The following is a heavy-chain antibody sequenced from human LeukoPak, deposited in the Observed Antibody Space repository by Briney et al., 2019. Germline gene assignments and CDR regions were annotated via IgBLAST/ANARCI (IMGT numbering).Heavy chain of an antibody. D-gene: IGHD4-23*01. J-gene: IGHJ6*03. Sequence: PGGSLRLSCAASGFTFDDYGMSWVRQAPGKGLEWVSGINWNGGSTVYADSVKGRFTISRDNAKNSLYLQMNSLRAEDTALYYCARELRTTVVTVSYYYYYYYMDVCGKGTTVTVSS. CDR3: ARELRTTVVTVSYYYYYYYMDV. V-gene: IGHV3-20*04. CDR1: GFTFDDYG. CDR2: INWNGGST.